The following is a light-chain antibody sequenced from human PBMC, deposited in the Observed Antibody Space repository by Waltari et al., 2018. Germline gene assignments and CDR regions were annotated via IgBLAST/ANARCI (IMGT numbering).Light chain of an antibody. CDR2: GAS. V-gene: IGKV3-15*01. Sequence: IVMTQSPVTLSVSPGERATLSCRASQRVSSNLAWYQQKPGQPPRLLIFGASTRATGIPARFSGSGSGTEFTLTIHSLQSEDFAVYYCQQYDNWPPITFGQGTRLEIK. CDR3: QQYDNWPPIT. CDR1: QRVSSN. J-gene: IGKJ5*01.